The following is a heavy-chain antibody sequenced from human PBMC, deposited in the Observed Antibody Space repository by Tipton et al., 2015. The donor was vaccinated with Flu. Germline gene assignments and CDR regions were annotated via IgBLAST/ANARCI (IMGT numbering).Heavy chain of an antibody. J-gene: IGHJ4*02. CDR3: AKDWRLWNGFHQHYSDN. Sequence: QLVQSGPEVKKPGSSVKVSCKTSGGIFSSSAISWVRQAPGQGLEWMGGITAIFGTATYAQKFQDRVTITADGSTRTAYMELSSLRSEDTAVYYCAKDWRLWNGFHQHYSDNWGQGTLVTVSS. CDR2: ITAIFGTA. D-gene: IGHD3-3*01. CDR1: GGIFSSSA. V-gene: IGHV1-69*01.